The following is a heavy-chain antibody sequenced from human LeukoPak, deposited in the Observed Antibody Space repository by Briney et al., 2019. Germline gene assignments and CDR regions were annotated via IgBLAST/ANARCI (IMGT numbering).Heavy chain of an antibody. CDR2: INTYNGNT. D-gene: IGHD4-17*01. Sequence: GASVKVSCKASGYTFTNYGISWVRQAPGQGLEWMGWINTYNGNTNYAQKFQGRVTMTTDTSTSTAYMELRSLRSDDTAVYYCASSTTVTEYYYYGMDVWGQGTTVTVSS. CDR3: ASSTTVTEYYYYGMDV. V-gene: IGHV1-18*04. CDR1: GYTFTNYG. J-gene: IGHJ6*02.